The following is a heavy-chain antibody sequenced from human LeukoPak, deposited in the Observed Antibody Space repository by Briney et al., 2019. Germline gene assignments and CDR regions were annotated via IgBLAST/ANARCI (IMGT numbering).Heavy chain of an antibody. Sequence: ASVKVSCKASGGTFSSYAISWVRQAPGQGLEWMGGIIPIFGTANYAQKFQGRVTITADESTSTAYMELSSLRSEDTAVYYCARDSDTGSNWYYWGQGTLVTVSS. CDR3: ARDSDTGSNWYY. CDR1: GGTFSSYA. J-gene: IGHJ4*02. CDR2: IIPIFGTA. D-gene: IGHD6-13*01. V-gene: IGHV1-69*01.